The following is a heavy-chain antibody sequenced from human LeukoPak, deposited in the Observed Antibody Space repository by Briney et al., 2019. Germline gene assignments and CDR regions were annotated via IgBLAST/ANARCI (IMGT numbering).Heavy chain of an antibody. Sequence: GGSLRLSCVASGFTFSSYAMDWVRQAPGKGLEWVSAISGSGGSTYYADSVKGRFTISRDNSKNTLYLQMNSLRAEDTAVYYCAKALFYTSGSNFDYWGQGTLVTVSS. J-gene: IGHJ4*02. CDR1: GFTFSSYA. CDR2: ISGSGGST. D-gene: IGHD6-19*01. V-gene: IGHV3-23*01. CDR3: AKALFYTSGSNFDY.